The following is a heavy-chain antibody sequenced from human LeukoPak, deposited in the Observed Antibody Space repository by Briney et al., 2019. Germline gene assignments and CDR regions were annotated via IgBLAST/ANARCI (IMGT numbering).Heavy chain of an antibody. Sequence: SETLSLTCTVSGGSISSYYWSWIRRPPGKGLEWIGYIYYSGSTNYNPSLKSRVTISVDTSKNQLSLKLSSVTAADTAVYYCARHSGYYYDSSGYELDYWGQGTLVTVSS. CDR1: GGSISSYY. V-gene: IGHV4-59*08. D-gene: IGHD3-22*01. J-gene: IGHJ4*02. CDR2: IYYSGST. CDR3: ARHSGYYYDSSGYELDY.